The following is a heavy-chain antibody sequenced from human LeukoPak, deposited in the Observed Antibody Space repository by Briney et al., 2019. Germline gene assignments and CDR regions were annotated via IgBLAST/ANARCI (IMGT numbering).Heavy chain of an antibody. Sequence: PGGSLRLSCAASGFTFSSYGMHWVRQAPGKGLEWVAVIWYDGSNKYYADSVKGRFTISRDNSKNTLYLQMNSLRVEDTAVYYCARARNWNDALDSWGQGTLVTVSS. CDR2: IWYDGSNK. D-gene: IGHD1-1*01. J-gene: IGHJ4*02. CDR1: GFTFSSYG. V-gene: IGHV3-33*01. CDR3: ARARNWNDALDS.